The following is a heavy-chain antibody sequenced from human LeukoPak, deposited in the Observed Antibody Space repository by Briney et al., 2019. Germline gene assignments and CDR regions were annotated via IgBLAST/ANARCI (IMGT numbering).Heavy chain of an antibody. CDR3: ERTYFYDSSGHLPS. V-gene: IGHV1-2*02. Sequence: SVKLSFTASGYAFTGYYMHWVRNAPGQGLGWMWWIYPNSGGTNYAQKFQCMVSMTRDTSISTAYMELRRLRSVDSDVYCGERTYFYDSSGHLPSWGQGTTVTVSS. CDR1: GYAFTGYY. CDR2: IYPNSGGT. J-gene: IGHJ5*02. D-gene: IGHD3-22*01.